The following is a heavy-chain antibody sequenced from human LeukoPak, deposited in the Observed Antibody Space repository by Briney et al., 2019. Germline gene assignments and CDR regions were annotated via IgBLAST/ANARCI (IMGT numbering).Heavy chain of an antibody. J-gene: IGHJ3*01. CDR1: GFSLITGGVA. Sequence: SGPTLVNPTQTLTLTCTFSGFSLITGGVAVGWIRQPPGKALEWLAVIYWDDGRRYSPSLKSRLTITKDTSKNQVVLTMTNVDLVDTATYYCASKGDKVTSDGFDFWGQGTMVIVS. CDR2: IYWDDGR. V-gene: IGHV2-5*02. CDR3: ASKGDKVTSDGFDF. D-gene: IGHD2-2*01.